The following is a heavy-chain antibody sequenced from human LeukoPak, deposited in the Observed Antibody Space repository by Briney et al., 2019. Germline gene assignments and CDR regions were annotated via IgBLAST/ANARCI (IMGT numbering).Heavy chain of an antibody. CDR2: LSTSGTT. CDR3: ARADILTGYPFDY. Sequence: SETLSLTCTVSGGSISSYYWSWIRQTAGKGLEWIGRLSTSGTTNYNPSLKSRVTMSVDTSKNQFSLKLSSVTATDTAVYYCARADILTGYPFDYWGQGTLVTVSS. D-gene: IGHD3-9*01. J-gene: IGHJ4*02. CDR1: GGSISSYY. V-gene: IGHV4-4*07.